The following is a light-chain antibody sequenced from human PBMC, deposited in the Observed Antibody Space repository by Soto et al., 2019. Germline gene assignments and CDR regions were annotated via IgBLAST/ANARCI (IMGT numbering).Light chain of an antibody. V-gene: IGKV1-39*01. CDR3: QQSYSTPPN. CDR1: QSISSY. CDR2: AAS. Sequence: DIQMTQSPYSLSASLGDRVTITCRASQSISSYLNWYQQKPGKAPKLLIYAASRLQSGVTSRFSGSGSGTDFTLTISSLQPEDFATYYCQQSYSTPPNFGGGTKVEIK. J-gene: IGKJ4*01.